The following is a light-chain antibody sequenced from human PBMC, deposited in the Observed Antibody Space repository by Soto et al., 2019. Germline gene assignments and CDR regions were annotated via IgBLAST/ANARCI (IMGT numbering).Light chain of an antibody. CDR2: DVS. J-gene: IGLJ7*01. V-gene: IGLV2-14*03. Sequence: QSALTQPASVSGSPGQSITISCTGTSSDVGGYDYVSWYQHHPGKAPKLMIFDVSHRPSGVSDRFSGSKSGNTASLTISGLQAEDEADYYCSSYSSTNIPIFGGGTQLTVL. CDR3: SSYSSTNIPI. CDR1: SSDVGGYDY.